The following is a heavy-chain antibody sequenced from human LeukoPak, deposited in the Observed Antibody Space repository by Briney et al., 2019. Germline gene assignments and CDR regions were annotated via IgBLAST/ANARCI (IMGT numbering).Heavy chain of an antibody. D-gene: IGHD3-22*01. CDR2: ISGSGTTT. Sequence: GGSLRLSCEASGFTFSNYAMSWVRQAPGKGLEWVSIISGSGTTTYYPDSVKGRFIISRDNFKNTLYLQMSSLRAEDSAVYYCAKDSDSMITPPDAFDIWGRGTMVTVSS. V-gene: IGHV3-23*01. J-gene: IGHJ3*02. CDR3: AKDSDSMITPPDAFDI. CDR1: GFTFSNYA.